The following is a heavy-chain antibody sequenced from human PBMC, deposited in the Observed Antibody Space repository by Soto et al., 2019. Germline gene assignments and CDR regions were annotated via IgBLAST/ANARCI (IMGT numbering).Heavy chain of an antibody. CDR3: ARASSNHPFDAFDI. CDR2: IIPIFGTA. J-gene: IGHJ3*02. V-gene: IGHV1-69*01. Sequence: SVKVSCEASGGAFSSYAISWVRQAPGQGLEWMGGIIPIFGTANYAQKFQGRVTITADESTSTAYMELSSLRSEDTAVYYCARASSNHPFDAFDIWGQGTMVTVSS. CDR1: GGAFSSYA.